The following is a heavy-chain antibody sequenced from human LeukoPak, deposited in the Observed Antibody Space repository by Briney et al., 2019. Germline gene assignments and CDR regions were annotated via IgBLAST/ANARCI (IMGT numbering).Heavy chain of an antibody. J-gene: IGHJ4*02. D-gene: IGHD3-22*01. CDR1: GFTFSSYE. Sequence: PGGSLRLSCAASGFTFSSYEMNWVRQAPGKGLEWVSYISSSGSTIYYADSVKGRFTISRDNAKNSLYLQMNSLRAEDTAVYYCARVGRDYYDSSGHYDYWGQGTLVTVSS. CDR2: ISSSGSTI. V-gene: IGHV3-48*03. CDR3: ARVGRDYYDSSGHYDY.